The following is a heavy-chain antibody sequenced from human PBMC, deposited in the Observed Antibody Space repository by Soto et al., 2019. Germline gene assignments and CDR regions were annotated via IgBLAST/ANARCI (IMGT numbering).Heavy chain of an antibody. CDR1: GYTFTSYG. CDR2: ISAYNGNT. J-gene: IGHJ6*02. Sequence: GASVKVSCKASGYTFTSYGISWVRQAPGQGLEWMGWISAYNGNTNYAQKLQGRVIMTTDTSTSTAYMELRSLRSDDTAVYYCARDWGPPLRLRLGPDGMDVWGQGTTVTVSS. CDR3: ARDWGPPLRLRLGPDGMDV. D-gene: IGHD3-16*01. V-gene: IGHV1-18*01.